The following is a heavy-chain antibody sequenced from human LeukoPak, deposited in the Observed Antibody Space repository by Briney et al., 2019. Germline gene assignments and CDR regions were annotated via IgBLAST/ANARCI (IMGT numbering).Heavy chain of an antibody. CDR1: GASISSGDYY. D-gene: IGHD5-18*01. J-gene: IGHJ4*02. V-gene: IGHV4-30-4*02. CDR2: IYYSGRT. Sequence: SETLSLTCTVSGASISSGDYYWSWIRQPPGKGLEWIGYIYYSGRTHYNPSLKSRVTISVDTSKNQFSLKLSSVTAADTAVYYCASHDKGYSYQFDYWGQGTLVTVSS. CDR3: ASHDKGYSYQFDY.